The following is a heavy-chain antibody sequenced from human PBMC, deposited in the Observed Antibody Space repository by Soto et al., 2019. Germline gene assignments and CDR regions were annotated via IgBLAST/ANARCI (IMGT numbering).Heavy chain of an antibody. J-gene: IGHJ5*02. CDR3: ARDVKWADCSSTSCMYNWFDP. CDR1: GFTFSSYS. V-gene: IGHV3-21*01. Sequence: PGGSLRLSCAASGFTFSSYSMNWVRQAPGKGLEWVSSISSSSSYIYYADSVKGRFTISRDNAKNSLYLQMNSLRAEDTAVYYCARDVKWADCSSTSCMYNWFDPWGQGTLVTVSS. D-gene: IGHD2-2*01. CDR2: ISSSSSYI.